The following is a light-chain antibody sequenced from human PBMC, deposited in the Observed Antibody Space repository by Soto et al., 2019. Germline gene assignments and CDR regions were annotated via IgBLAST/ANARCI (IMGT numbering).Light chain of an antibody. V-gene: IGKV1-17*01. J-gene: IGKJ1*01. CDR1: RDIRNE. CDR3: LQHSGAPWT. CDR2: AAS. Sequence: DIQMTQSPSSLSASVGDRVTITCRASRDIRNELGWYQQKPGKAPKRLIYAASSLQSGVPSRFSGSGSGTEFAPTVDSLQPEDFAAYYCLQHSGAPWTFVQGTKVDIK.